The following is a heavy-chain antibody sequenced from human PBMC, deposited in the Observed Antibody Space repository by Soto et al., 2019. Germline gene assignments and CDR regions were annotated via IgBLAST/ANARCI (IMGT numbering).Heavy chain of an antibody. V-gene: IGHV3-30-3*01. CDR3: ARSDFDYYYGMDV. CDR2: ISYDGSNK. Sequence: PGGSLRLSCAASGFTFSSYAMHWVRQAPGKGLEWVAVISYDGSNKYYADSVKGRFTISRDNSKNTLYLQMNSLRAEDTAVYYCARSDFDYYYGMDVWGQGTTVTVSS. J-gene: IGHJ6*02. D-gene: IGHD3-3*01. CDR1: GFTFSSYA.